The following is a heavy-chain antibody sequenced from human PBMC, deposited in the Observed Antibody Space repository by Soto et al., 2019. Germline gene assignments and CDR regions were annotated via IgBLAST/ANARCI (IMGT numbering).Heavy chain of an antibody. Sequence: GGSLRLSCTASGFTFGDYAMSWFRQALGKGLEWVGFIRSKAYGGTTEYAASVKGRFTISRDDSKSIAYLQMNSLKTEDTAVYYCTRDTPSTGLFDYWGQGTLVTVSS. CDR1: GFTFGDYA. D-gene: IGHD1-1*01. CDR3: TRDTPSTGLFDY. J-gene: IGHJ4*02. V-gene: IGHV3-49*03. CDR2: IRSKAYGGTT.